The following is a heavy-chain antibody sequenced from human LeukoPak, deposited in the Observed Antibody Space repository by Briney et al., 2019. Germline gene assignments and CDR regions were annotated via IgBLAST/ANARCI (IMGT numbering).Heavy chain of an antibody. D-gene: IGHD4-17*01. V-gene: IGHV3-23*01. J-gene: IGHJ4*02. CDR1: GFTFSSYA. CDR3: AKDHGAARYGASFDY. Sequence: PGGSLRLSCAASGFTFSSYAMSWVRQAPGKGLEWVSAISGSGGSTYYADSVKGRFTISRDNSKNTLYLQMNSLRAEDTAVYYCAKDHGAARYGASFDYWGQGTLVTVSS. CDR2: ISGSGGST.